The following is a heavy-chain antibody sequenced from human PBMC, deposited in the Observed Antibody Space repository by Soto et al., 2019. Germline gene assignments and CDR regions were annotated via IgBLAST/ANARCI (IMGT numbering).Heavy chain of an antibody. J-gene: IGHJ6*02. D-gene: IGHD2-15*01. CDR3: ARDWDIVILSVPIPNYNYGMDV. CDR1: GFTFDDYT. Sequence: GGSLRLSCAASGFTFDDYTMHWVRQAPGKGLEWVSGISRSDTLYYADSVKGRFTISRDNAKNSVYLQVNNLRDEDTAVYYCARDWDIVILSVPIPNYNYGMDVWGQGTTVTVSS. CDR2: ISRSDTL. V-gene: IGHV3-9*01.